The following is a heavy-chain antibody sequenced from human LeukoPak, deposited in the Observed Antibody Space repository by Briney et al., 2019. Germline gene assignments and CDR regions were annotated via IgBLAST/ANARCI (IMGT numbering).Heavy chain of an antibody. D-gene: IGHD3-3*01. Sequence: GGSLRLSCAASGFAFRNYAMSWVRQAPGKGLEWVSSIRGRSNGKAYYADSVKGRFTISRDNSKNTLYLQMNSLRAEDTAVYYCAKDFWSGFDYWGQGTLVTVSS. J-gene: IGHJ4*02. CDR3: AKDFWSGFDY. CDR2: IRGRSNGKA. CDR1: GFAFRNYA. V-gene: IGHV3-23*01.